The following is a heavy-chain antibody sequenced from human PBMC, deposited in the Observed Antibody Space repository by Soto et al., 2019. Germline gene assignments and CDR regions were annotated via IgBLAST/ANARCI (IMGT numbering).Heavy chain of an antibody. Sequence: EVQLLESGGGLVQPGGSLRLSCAASGFTFSSYAMSWVLQAPGKGLEWVSAISGSGGSTYYADSVKGRFTISRANSKNKLYMQVNSLRAEDTAVYYCAKDGGYSYGYSHRYYYGMDVWGQGTTVTVSS. CDR1: GFTFSSYA. V-gene: IGHV3-23*01. J-gene: IGHJ6*02. D-gene: IGHD5-18*01. CDR2: ISGSGGST. CDR3: AKDGGYSYGYSHRYYYGMDV.